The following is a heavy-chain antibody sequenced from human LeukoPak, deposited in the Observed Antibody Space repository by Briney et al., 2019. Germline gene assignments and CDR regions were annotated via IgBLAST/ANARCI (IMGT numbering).Heavy chain of an antibody. Sequence: PGGSLRLSCTTSGFTFSSYGMHWVRQAPGKGLEWVAFMRYDGNNKYYADSVKGRFTISRDNSKNTLYLQMNSLRSEDTAMCYCAKEEGNTLGDYWGXGTMVTVSS. D-gene: IGHD7-27*01. CDR2: MRYDGNNK. CDR3: AKEEGNTLGDY. V-gene: IGHV3-30*02. CDR1: GFTFSSYG. J-gene: IGHJ4*01.